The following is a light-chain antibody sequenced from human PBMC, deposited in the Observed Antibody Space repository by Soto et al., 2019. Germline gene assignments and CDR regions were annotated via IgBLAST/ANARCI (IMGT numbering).Light chain of an antibody. V-gene: IGLV2-14*01. Sequence: QSALTQPASVSGSPGQSITISCTGTSSDVDVYNYVSWYQQHPGKVPKLLIHEVSNRPSGVSNRFSGSKSGNTASLTISGLQAEDEADYYCLSKTSSISYVFGTGTKLTVL. CDR1: SSDVDVYNY. CDR2: EVS. CDR3: LSKTSSISYV. J-gene: IGLJ1*01.